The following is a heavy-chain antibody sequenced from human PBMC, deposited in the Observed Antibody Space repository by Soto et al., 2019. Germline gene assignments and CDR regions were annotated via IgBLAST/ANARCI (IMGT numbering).Heavy chain of an antibody. Sequence: PSEILSLTRAVYGGSFSDYYGRWIRPPPEEVLEWIGENTNSGSTTYNPSLTSRFTISLDTSKNPSSLKLSSLTAADTAVYYCARDTIVVVVPATLCDALDIWGQGTMVTVSS. CDR1: GGSFSDYY. V-gene: IGHV4-34*01. D-gene: IGHD2-15*01. CDR3: ARDTIVVVVPATLCDALDI. CDR2: NTNSGST. J-gene: IGHJ3*02.